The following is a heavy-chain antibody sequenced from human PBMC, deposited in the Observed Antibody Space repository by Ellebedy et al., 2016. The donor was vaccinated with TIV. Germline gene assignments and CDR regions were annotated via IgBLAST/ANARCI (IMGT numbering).Heavy chain of an antibody. Sequence: ASVKVSCXASGGTFSSYAISWVRQAPGQGLEWMGGIIPIFGTANCAQKSQGRVTITADESTSTAYMELSSLRSEDTAVYYCARGGVVVVPAAMGGWFNPWGQGTLVTVSS. J-gene: IGHJ5*02. CDR2: IIPIFGTA. CDR3: ARGGVVVVPAAMGGWFNP. CDR1: GGTFSSYA. D-gene: IGHD2-2*01. V-gene: IGHV1-69*13.